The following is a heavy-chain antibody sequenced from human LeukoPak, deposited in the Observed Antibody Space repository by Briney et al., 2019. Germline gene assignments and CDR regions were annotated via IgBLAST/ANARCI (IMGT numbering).Heavy chain of an antibody. CDR1: GYTFTGYY. CDR3: AGDRAPYYYDSSGYYYSDY. J-gene: IGHJ4*02. CDR2: INPNSGGT. Sequence: ASVKVSCKASGYTFTGYYMHWVRQAPGQGLEWMGWINPNSGGTNYAQKFQGWVTMTRDTSISTAYMELSRLRSDDTAVYYCAGDRAPYYYDSSGYYYSDYWGQGTLVTVSS. D-gene: IGHD3-22*01. V-gene: IGHV1-2*04.